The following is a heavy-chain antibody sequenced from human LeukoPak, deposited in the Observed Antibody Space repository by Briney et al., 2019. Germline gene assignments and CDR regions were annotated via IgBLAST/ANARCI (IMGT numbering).Heavy chain of an antibody. V-gene: IGHV3-23*01. D-gene: IGHD4-17*01. CDR1: GFTFRTYA. CDR3: ARETLKYGNYAWDY. CDR2: ISGGGGST. Sequence: QPGGSLRLSCAASGFTFRTYAMSWVRQAPGKGLEWVSHISGGGGSTYYADSVKGRFTISRDNSNHTLYLQMNSLRAEDTAVYYCARETLKYGNYAWDYWGQGTLVTVSS. J-gene: IGHJ4*02.